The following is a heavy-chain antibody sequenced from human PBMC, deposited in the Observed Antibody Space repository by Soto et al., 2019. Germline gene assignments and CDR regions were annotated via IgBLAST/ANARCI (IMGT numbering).Heavy chain of an antibody. CDR1: RYTFTDYY. CDR3: ARAGLTTLELATTY. J-gene: IGHJ4*02. V-gene: IGHV1-2*02. D-gene: IGHD5-12*01. CDR2: INPSSGVT. Sequence: QVQLVQSGAEVKKPGASVKVSCKASRYTFTDYYMHWVRQSPGQGLEWMGWINPSSGVTKFPQKFQGRVIKTRDTSISTVYMELSRLTSDDTAVYYCARAGLTTLELATTYWGQGTLVTVSS.